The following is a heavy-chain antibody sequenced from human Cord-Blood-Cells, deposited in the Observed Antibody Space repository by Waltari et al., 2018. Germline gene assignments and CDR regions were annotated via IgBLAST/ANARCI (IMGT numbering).Heavy chain of an antibody. CDR3: ARDLTPNTLGYCSGGSCYYYYYGMDV. CDR2: INAGNGNT. V-gene: IGHV1-3*01. CDR1: GYTFTSYA. Sequence: QVQLVQSGAEVKKPGASVKVSCKASGYTFTSYAMHWVRQAPGQRLEWMGWINAGNGNTKNSQKFQGSVRITRDTSASTAYMELSSLRSEDTAVYYCARDLTPNTLGYCSGGSCYYYYYGMDVWGQGTTVTVSS. D-gene: IGHD2-15*01. J-gene: IGHJ6*02.